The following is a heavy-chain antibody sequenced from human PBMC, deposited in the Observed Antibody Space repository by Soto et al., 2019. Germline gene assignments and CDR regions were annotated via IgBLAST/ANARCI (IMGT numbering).Heavy chain of an antibody. Sequence: GGSLRLSCAASGFTFSSYSMNWVRQAPGKGLEWVSCISSSSTYIYYADSVKGRFTISRDNAKNSVYLQMNSLRAEDTAVYYCARDGGIFGVVITLYYYYGMDVWGQGTTVTV. D-gene: IGHD3-3*01. CDR3: ARDGGIFGVVITLYYYYGMDV. V-gene: IGHV3-21*01. CDR2: ISSSSTYI. J-gene: IGHJ6*02. CDR1: GFTFSSYS.